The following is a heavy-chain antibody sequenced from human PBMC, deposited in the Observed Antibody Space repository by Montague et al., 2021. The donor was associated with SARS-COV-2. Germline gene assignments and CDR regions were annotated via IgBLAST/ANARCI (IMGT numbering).Heavy chain of an antibody. CDR2: IYYRGST. Sequence: SETLSLTCTVSGGSISSYYWSWIRQPPGKGLEWIGYIYYRGSTNYNPSLKSRVTISVATSKNQFSLKLISVTAADTAVYYCAREDRWNWFDPWGQGILVTVSS. J-gene: IGHJ5*02. CDR3: AREDRWNWFDP. CDR1: GGSISSYY. V-gene: IGHV4-59*01. D-gene: IGHD5-24*01.